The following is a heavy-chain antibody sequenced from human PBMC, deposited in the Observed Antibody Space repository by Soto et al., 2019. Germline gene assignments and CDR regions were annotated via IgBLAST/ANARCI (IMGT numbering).Heavy chain of an antibody. D-gene: IGHD6-13*01. CDR2: INAANGDT. V-gene: IGHV1-3*01. CDR1: GYTFTSYG. CDR3: VRRHVSATGIDWFDP. Sequence: SVKVSCKASGYTFTSYGIHWVRQAPGQRLEWMGWINAANGDTKYSPKFQGRVTITRDTSASTAYMELSSLRSEDTAAYYCVRRHVSATGIDWFDPWGQGTLVTVSS. J-gene: IGHJ5*02.